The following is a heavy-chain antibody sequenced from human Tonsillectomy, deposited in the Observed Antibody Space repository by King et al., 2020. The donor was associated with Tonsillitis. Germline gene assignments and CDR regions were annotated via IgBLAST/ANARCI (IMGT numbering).Heavy chain of an antibody. J-gene: IGHJ6*03. CDR3: TRAGSGYVGNYYYSYMDV. V-gene: IGHV3-15*07. CDR2: IKSKTDGGTT. D-gene: IGHD3-10*01. CDR1: GFTFSNAW. Sequence: VQLVESGGGLVKPGGSLRLSCAASGFTFSNAWMNWVRKAPGKGLEWVGRIKSKTDGGTTDYAAPVKGRFTLSRDDSKNTLYLQMNSLKSEDTAVYYCTRAGSGYVGNYYYSYMDVWGKGTSVSVSS.